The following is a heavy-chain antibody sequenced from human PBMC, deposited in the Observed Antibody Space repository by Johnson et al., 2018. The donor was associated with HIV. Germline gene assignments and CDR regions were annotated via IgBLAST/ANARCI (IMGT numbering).Heavy chain of an antibody. CDR3: AKDLSSSDLFDAFDI. CDR2: IGTAGDT. D-gene: IGHD6-6*01. CDR1: GFTFSSYD. Sequence: VQLVESGGGLVQPGGSLRLSCAASGFTFSSYDMHWVRQATGKGLEWVSAIGTAGDTYYPGSVKGRFTISRDNAKNSLYLQMNSLRAEDTAVYYCAKDLSSSDLFDAFDIWGQGTMVTVSS. J-gene: IGHJ3*02. V-gene: IGHV3-13*01.